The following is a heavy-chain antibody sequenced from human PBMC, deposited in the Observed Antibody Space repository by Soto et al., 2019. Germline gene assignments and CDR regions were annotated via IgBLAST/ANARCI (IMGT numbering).Heavy chain of an antibody. V-gene: IGHV3-23*01. D-gene: IGHD3-3*01. CDR3: AKVGGYDFWSGYSNYNWLDP. J-gene: IGHJ5*02. CDR1: GFTFSSYA. Sequence: EVQLLESGGGLVQPGGSLRLSCAASGFTFSSYAMSWVRQAPGKGLEWVSAISGSGGSTYYADSVKGRFTISRDNSKNTLYLQMNSLRAEDTAVYYCAKVGGYDFWSGYSNYNWLDPWGQGTLVTVSS. CDR2: ISGSGGST.